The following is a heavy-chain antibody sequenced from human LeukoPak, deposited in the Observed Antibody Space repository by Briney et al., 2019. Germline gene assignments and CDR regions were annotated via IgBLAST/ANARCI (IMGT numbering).Heavy chain of an antibody. J-gene: IGHJ5*02. Sequence: SETLSLTCAVYGESFSEYYWSWIRQPPGKGLEWIGQINHSGGTNYHPTLKTRVTISLDTSKNQVSLKLRSVTAADTAVYYCAFEGPVSGYAFDPWGQGALVAVSS. CDR3: AFEGPVSGYAFDP. CDR1: GESFSEYY. V-gene: IGHV4-34*01. D-gene: IGHD5-12*01. CDR2: INHSGGT.